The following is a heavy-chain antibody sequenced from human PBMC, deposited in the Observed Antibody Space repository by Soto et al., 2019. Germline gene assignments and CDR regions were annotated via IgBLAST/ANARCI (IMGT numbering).Heavy chain of an antibody. Sequence: SVKVSCKASGFTFTSSAVQWVRQARGQRLEWIGWIVVGSGNTNYAQKFQERVTITRDMSTSTAYMELSSLRSEDTAVYYCAAGSVNCIRTSCYYYYYYYGMDVWGQGPTGTVSS. V-gene: IGHV1-58*01. CDR1: GFTFTSSA. CDR3: AAGSVNCIRTSCYYYYYYYGMDV. J-gene: IGHJ6*02. D-gene: IGHD2-2*01. CDR2: IVVGSGNT.